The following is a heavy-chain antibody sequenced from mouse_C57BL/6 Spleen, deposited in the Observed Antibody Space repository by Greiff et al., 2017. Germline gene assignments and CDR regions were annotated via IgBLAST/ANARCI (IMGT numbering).Heavy chain of an antibody. J-gene: IGHJ3*01. CDR3: TTWDDGSPNAY. V-gene: IGHV1-64*01. CDR2: IHPNSGST. Sequence: VQLQQSGAELVKPGASVKLSCKASGYTFTSYWMHWVKQRPGQGLEWIGMIHPNSGSTNYNEKFKSKATLTVDKSSSTAYMQLSSLTSEDSAVYYCTTWDDGSPNAYWGQGTLVTVSA. CDR1: GYTFTSYW. D-gene: IGHD2-3*01.